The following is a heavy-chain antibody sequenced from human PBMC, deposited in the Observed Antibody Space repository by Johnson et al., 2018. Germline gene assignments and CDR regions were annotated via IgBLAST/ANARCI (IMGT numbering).Heavy chain of an antibody. CDR1: GFTFSNAW. D-gene: IGHD5-24*01. CDR2: IKSKTDGGTT. J-gene: IGHJ6*02. CDR3: TTEMATMPSGYYYGMDV. Sequence: VQLVESGGGLVKPGGSLRLSCAASGFTFSNAWMNWVRQAPGKGLEWVGRIKSKTDGGTTDYAAPVKGRFTISRDDSKNTLYLQMNSLKTEDTAVYYCTTEMATMPSGYYYGMDVWGQGTTVTVSS. V-gene: IGHV3-15*07.